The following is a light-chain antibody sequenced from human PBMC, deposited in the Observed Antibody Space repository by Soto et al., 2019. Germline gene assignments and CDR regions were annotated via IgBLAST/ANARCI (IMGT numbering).Light chain of an antibody. CDR2: DVS. V-gene: IGLV2-11*01. J-gene: IGLJ1*01. Sequence: QPALTQPRSVSGSPGQSATISCTGTSSDVGGYNYVSWYQQHPGKAPKLMIYDVSKRPSGVPDRFSGSKSGNTASLTISGLQAEDEADYYCCSYAGSYTYVFGTGTKVTVL. CDR3: CSYAGSYTYV. CDR1: SSDVGGYNY.